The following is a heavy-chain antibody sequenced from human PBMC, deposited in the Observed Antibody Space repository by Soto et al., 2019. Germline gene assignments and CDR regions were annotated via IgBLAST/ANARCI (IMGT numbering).Heavy chain of an antibody. Sequence: EVQLLESGGGLVQPGGSLRLSCAASGFSFSIYAMTWLRQAPGKGLEWVSSVSDRSRSTWYADSVKGRFTISRDDSKNVLYLQMNSLRVEDTAIYYCAKDYLGGSTIDSPLDDWGQVALDIVCS. CDR3: AKDYLGGSTIDSPLDD. V-gene: IGHV3-23*01. CDR2: VSDRSRST. D-gene: IGHD3-16*01. J-gene: IGHJ4*02. CDR1: GFSFSIYA.